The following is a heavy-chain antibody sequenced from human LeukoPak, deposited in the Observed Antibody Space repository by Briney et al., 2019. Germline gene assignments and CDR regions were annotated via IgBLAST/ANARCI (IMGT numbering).Heavy chain of an antibody. CDR1: GGSISSSSYY. J-gene: IGHJ6*02. V-gene: IGHV4-39*01. CDR2: IYYSGST. D-gene: IGHD6-13*01. Sequence: PSETLSLTCTVSGGSISSSSYYWGWIRQPPGTGLEWIGSIYYSGSTYYNPSLKSRVTISVDTSKNQFSLKLSSVAAADTAVYYCARQGVYNYYGMDVWGQGTTVTVSS. CDR3: ARQGVYNYYGMDV.